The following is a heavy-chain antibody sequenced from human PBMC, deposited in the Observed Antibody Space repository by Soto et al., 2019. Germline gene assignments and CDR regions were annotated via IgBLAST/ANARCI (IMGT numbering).Heavy chain of an antibody. D-gene: IGHD4-17*01. CDR1: GFTFSSYA. Sequence: QGQLAESGGGVVQPGRSLRLSCAASGFTFSSYAMHWVRQAPGKGLEWVAVISYDGSNKYYADSVKGRFTISRDNSKNTLYLQINSLRVEDTAVYYCARALGDYGDCWGQGTLVTVSS. V-gene: IGHV3-30-3*01. CDR2: ISYDGSNK. J-gene: IGHJ4*02. CDR3: ARALGDYGDC.